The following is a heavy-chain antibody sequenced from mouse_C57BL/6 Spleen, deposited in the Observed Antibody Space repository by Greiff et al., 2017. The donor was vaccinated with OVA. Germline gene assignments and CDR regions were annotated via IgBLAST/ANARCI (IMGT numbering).Heavy chain of an antibody. CDR2: IDPNSGGT. CDR1: GYTFTSYW. D-gene: IGHD2-4*01. J-gene: IGHJ4*01. Sequence: QVQLKQPGAELVKPGASVKLSCKASGYTFTSYWMHWVKQRPGRGLEWIGRIDPNSGGTKYNEKFKSKATLTVDKPSSTAYMQLSSLTSEDSAVYYCARCYYDYDGAMDYWGQGTSVTVSS. CDR3: ARCYYDYDGAMDY. V-gene: IGHV1-72*01.